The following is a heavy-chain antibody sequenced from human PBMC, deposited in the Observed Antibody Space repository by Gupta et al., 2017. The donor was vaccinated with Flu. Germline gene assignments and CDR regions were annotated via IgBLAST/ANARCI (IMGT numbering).Heavy chain of an antibody. CDR3: ASRGFYDSLDI. V-gene: IGHV3-21*01. CDR2: LGSIGHI. J-gene: IGHJ3*02. Sequence: MNWVRQAPGKELEWVSSLGSIGHIHDADSVKGRFTISRDNAKNLLYLQMDSLGAEDTAVYFCASRGFYDSLDIWGQGTTVIVSS. D-gene: IGHD3-10*01.